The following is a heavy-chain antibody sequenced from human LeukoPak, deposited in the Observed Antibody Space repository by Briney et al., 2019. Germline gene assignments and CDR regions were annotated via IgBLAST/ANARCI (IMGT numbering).Heavy chain of an antibody. Sequence: GGSLRLSCAASGFTVSSNYMSWVRQAPGKGLEWVSVIYSGGSTYYADSVKGRFTISRDNSKNTLYLQMNSLRAEDTAAYYCARDAYDSSGYLQLYYYYYGMDVWGQGTTVTVSS. V-gene: IGHV3-66*01. J-gene: IGHJ6*02. CDR3: ARDAYDSSGYLQLYYYYYGMDV. CDR2: IYSGGST. D-gene: IGHD3-22*01. CDR1: GFTVSSNY.